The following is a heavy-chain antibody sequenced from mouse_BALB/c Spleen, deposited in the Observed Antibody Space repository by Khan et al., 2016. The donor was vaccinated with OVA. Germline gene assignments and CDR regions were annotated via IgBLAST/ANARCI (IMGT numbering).Heavy chain of an antibody. J-gene: IGHJ3*01. CDR3: ARGGSSGPAWFAY. CDR1: GYSITSGYF. D-gene: IGHD3-1*01. CDR2: IRYDGDS. V-gene: IGHV3-6*02. Sequence: EVQLQESGPGLVKPSQSLSLTCSVTGYSITSGYFWNWIRQFPGNKLEWMGYIRYDGDSNYNPSLKNRISITRDKSKNHFFLKLNSVTPEDTATYYCARGGSSGPAWFAYWGQGTLVTVSA.